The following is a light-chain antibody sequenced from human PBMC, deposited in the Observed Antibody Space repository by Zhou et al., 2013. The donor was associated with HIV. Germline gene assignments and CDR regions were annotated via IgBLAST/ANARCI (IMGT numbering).Light chain of an antibody. CDR2: GAS. CDR3: QQYGSSTS. V-gene: IGKV3-20*01. Sequence: EIVMTQSPATLSVSPGERATLSCRASQSVSSNLAWYQQKPGQAPRLLIYGASSRATGIPDRFSGSGSGTDFTLSISGLEPEDFAVYFCQQYGSSTSFGGGDQGGDQT. CDR1: QSVSSN. J-gene: IGKJ4*01.